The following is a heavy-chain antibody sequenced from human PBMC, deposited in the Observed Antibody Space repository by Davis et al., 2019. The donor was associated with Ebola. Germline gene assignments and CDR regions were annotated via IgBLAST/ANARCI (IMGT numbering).Heavy chain of an antibody. CDR1: GFTFSNAW. Sequence: GSLRLSSAASGFTFSNAWMSWVRQAPGKGLEWVSYISSSGSTIYYADSVKGRFTNSRDNARNSLYLQMNSLRAEDTAVYYCARDPQYCGGDCYPHPWFDPWGQGTLVTVSS. CDR3: ARDPQYCGGDCYPHPWFDP. V-gene: IGHV3-11*04. D-gene: IGHD2-21*01. CDR2: ISSSGSTI. J-gene: IGHJ5*02.